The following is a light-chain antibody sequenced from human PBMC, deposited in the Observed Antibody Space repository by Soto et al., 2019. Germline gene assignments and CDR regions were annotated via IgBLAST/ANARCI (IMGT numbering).Light chain of an antibody. J-gene: IGKJ2*01. V-gene: IGKV3-20*01. Sequence: EVVLTQSPGTLSLSPGERATLSCRASQSVSNNYFAWYQQKPGQAPRLLIFGSSYRATGIPDRFSGSGSGTDFTLTISRLEPEDLAVYYCQQYGSSPPYTFGQGTKREIK. CDR1: QSVSNNY. CDR2: GSS. CDR3: QQYGSSPPYT.